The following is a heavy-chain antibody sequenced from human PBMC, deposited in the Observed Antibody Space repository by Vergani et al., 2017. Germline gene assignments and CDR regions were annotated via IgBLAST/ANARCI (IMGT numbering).Heavy chain of an antibody. CDR2: INPSGGST. CDR3: ARDLVSGELMGATHSGMDV. V-gene: IGHV1-46*03. J-gene: IGHJ6*02. CDR1: GYTFTSYY. D-gene: IGHD1-26*01. Sequence: QVQLVQSGAEVKKPGASVKVSCKASGYTFTSYYMHWVRQAPGQGLEWMGIINPSGGSTSYAQKFQGRVTMTRDTSTSTVYMELSSLRSEDTAVYYCARDLVSGELMGATHSGMDVWGQGTTVTVSS.